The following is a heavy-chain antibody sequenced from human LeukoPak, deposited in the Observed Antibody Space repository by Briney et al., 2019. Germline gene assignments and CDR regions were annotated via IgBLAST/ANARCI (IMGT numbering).Heavy chain of an antibody. Sequence: GGSLRLSCAASGFTFSSYAMSWVRQARGKGLEWVSAIIGSGGSTYYADSVKGRFTISRDNSKNPLYLQMNSLRAEDTAVYYCAKENRQWLARGGLCYFDYWGQGTLVTVSS. CDR2: IIGSGGST. J-gene: IGHJ4*02. D-gene: IGHD6-19*01. CDR3: AKENRQWLARGGLCYFDY. V-gene: IGHV3-23*01. CDR1: GFTFSSYA.